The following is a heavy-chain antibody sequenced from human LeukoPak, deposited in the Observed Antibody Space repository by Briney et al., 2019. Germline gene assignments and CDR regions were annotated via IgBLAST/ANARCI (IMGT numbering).Heavy chain of an antibody. V-gene: IGHV3-30*18. CDR2: ISYDGSNK. D-gene: IGHD3-22*01. Sequence: PGRSLRLSCAASGFTFSSYAMHWVRQAPGKGLEWVAVISYDGSNKYYADSVKGRFTISRDNSKNTLYLQMNSLRAEDTAVYYCAKQPYDSSGYHSHWGQGTLVTVSS. J-gene: IGHJ4*02. CDR3: AKQPYDSSGYHSH. CDR1: GFTFSSYA.